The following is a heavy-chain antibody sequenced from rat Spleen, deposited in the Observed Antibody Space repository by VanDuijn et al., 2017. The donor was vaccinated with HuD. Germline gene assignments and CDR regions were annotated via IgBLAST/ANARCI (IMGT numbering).Heavy chain of an antibody. CDR1: GFTFSSFA. D-gene: IGHD1-1*01. CDR2: ITSGGSNT. CDR3: AKSGYYYSGEGDYFDY. J-gene: IGHJ2*01. Sequence: EVQLVESGGGLVQPGRSLKLSCAASGFTFSSFAMAWVRQAPKKGLEWVATITSGGSNTYYPDSVNGRITISRDNAKNTLSLQIDSLRSEDTATYYCAKSGYYYSGEGDYFDYWGQGVMVTVSS. V-gene: IGHV5S13*01.